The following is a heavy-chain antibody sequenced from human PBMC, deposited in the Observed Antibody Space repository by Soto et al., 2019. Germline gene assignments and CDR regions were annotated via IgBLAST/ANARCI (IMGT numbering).Heavy chain of an antibody. CDR1: GGSISSSNW. V-gene: IGHV4-4*02. CDR3: ASCRWGFGEFPNWFDP. D-gene: IGHD3-10*01. J-gene: IGHJ5*02. CDR2: IYHSGST. Sequence: PSETLSLTCAVSGGSISSSNWWSWVRQPPGKGLEWIGEIYHSGSTNYNPSLKSRVTISVDKSKNQFSLKLSSVTAADTAVYYCASCRWGFGEFPNWFDPWGQGTLVTVSS.